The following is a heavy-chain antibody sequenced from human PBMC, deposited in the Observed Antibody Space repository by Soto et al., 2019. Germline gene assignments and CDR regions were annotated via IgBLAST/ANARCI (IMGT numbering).Heavy chain of an antibody. CDR2: IYHAGNT. CDR1: GDSISRTKW. CDR3: ASTDSGWPTFEAY. V-gene: IGHV4-4*02. J-gene: IGHJ4*02. D-gene: IGHD6-19*01. Sequence: SETLSLTCDVYGDSISRTKWWSWVRQPPGKGLEWIGEIYHAGNTNYNPSLKSRLTISVDKSKNQFSLKLSSVTAADTAVYYCASTDSGWPTFEAYWGRGTLVTVSS.